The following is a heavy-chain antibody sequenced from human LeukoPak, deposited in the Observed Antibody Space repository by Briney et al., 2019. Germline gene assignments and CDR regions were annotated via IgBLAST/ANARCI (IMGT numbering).Heavy chain of an antibody. CDR1: GGSISSYY. D-gene: IGHD5-18*01. CDR3: AALGYSYGFDY. CDR2: IYYSGST. V-gene: IGHV4-59*01. Sequence: SETLSLTCTVSGGSISSYYWSWIRQPPGKGLEWFGYIYYSGSTYYNPSLKSRVTISVDTSKNQFSLKLSSVTAADTAVYYCAALGYSYGFDYWGQGTLVTVSS. J-gene: IGHJ4*02.